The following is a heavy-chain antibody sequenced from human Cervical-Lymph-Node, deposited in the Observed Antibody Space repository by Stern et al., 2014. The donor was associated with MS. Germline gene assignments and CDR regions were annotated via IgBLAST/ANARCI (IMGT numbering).Heavy chain of an antibody. Sequence: ESGPALVKPTPTLTLTCTFSGFSLSTSGLGVGWIRQPPGEALEWRAYIYWDDQKRYSPSRKSMLTITKDTSKNQVVLTLTNVDPVDTATYYCAHRTAGPFDYWGQGTLVTVSS. CDR3: AHRTAGPFDY. J-gene: IGHJ4*02. V-gene: IGHV2-5*02. CDR2: IYWDDQK. CDR1: GFSLSTSGLG.